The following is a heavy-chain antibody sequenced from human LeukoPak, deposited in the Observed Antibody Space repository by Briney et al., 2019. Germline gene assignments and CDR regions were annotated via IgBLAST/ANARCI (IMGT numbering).Heavy chain of an antibody. J-gene: IGHJ3*02. CDR3: ARDTLFCSGGYCYHDI. Sequence: GSLRLSCAASEFTFSSYWMHWVRQAPGKGLVWVSRISGDGRSTSYADSVKGRYTISRDNAKNTMYLQMNSLRAEDTAVYYCARDTLFCSGGYCYHDIWGQGTMVTVSS. D-gene: IGHD2-15*01. V-gene: IGHV3-74*01. CDR2: ISGDGRST. CDR1: EFTFSSYW.